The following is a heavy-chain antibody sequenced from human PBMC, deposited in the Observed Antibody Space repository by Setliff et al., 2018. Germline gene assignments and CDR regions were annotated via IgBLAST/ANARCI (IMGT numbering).Heavy chain of an antibody. J-gene: IGHJ6*03. V-gene: IGHV3-7*01. CDR2: IKQDGSEK. CDR1: GFTFSSYW. CDR3: ARDGRTRYYYYYMDV. Sequence: GGSLRLSCAASGFTFSSYWMSWVRRAPGKVLEWVANIKQDGSEKYYVDSVKGRFTISRDNAKKSLYLQMNSLRAEDTAVYYCARDGRTRYYYYYMDVWGKGTTVTVSS.